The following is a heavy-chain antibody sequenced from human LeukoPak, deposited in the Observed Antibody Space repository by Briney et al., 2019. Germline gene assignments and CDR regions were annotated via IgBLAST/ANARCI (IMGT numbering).Heavy chain of an antibody. CDR2: INTDGITT. CDR1: GFTFSTHF. CDR3: ARICGWTVVEDY. V-gene: IGHV3-74*01. D-gene: IGHD6-19*01. Sequence: TGGSLRLSCAPSGFTFSTHFVSWVRQAPGKGLVWVSRINTDGITTDYADSVKGRFTISRDNAKNTLYLQMNSLRAEDTAVYYCARICGWTVVEDYWGQGTMVTVSS. J-gene: IGHJ4*02.